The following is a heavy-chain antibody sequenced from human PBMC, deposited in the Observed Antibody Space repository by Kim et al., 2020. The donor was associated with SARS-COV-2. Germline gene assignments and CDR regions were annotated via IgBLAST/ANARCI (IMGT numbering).Heavy chain of an antibody. V-gene: IGHV1-2*05. CDR1: GYTFTDYY. Sequence: ASVKVSCKASGYTFTDYYIHWVRQAPGQGLEWMGRINPNSGATNYAQNFQGRVTMTRVTSLTIAYMKLTRLRSDDMGVYYCARAKSKEFDYWGQGTLVTV. J-gene: IGHJ4*02. CDR3: ARAKSKEFDY. CDR2: INPNSGAT.